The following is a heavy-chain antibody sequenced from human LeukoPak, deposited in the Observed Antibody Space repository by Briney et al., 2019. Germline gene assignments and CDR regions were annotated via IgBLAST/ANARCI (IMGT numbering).Heavy chain of an antibody. D-gene: IGHD3-10*01. Sequence: GGSLLLSCAASGFTVSSNYMSWVRQAPGKGLEWVSVIYSGGSTYYADSVKGRFTISRDNSKNTLYLQMNSLRAEDTAVYYCARELYGQFDYWGQGTLVTVSS. CDR1: GFTVSSNY. CDR2: IYSGGST. CDR3: ARELYGQFDY. J-gene: IGHJ4*02. V-gene: IGHV3-53*01.